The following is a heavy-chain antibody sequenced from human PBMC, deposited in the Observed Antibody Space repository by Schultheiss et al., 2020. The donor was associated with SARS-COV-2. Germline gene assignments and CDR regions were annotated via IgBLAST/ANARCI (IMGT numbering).Heavy chain of an antibody. Sequence: GGSLRLSCAASGFTFSSYAMSWVRQAPGKGLEWVSVIYSCGSTYYADSVKGRFTISRDNSKNTLYLQMNSLRAEDTAVYYCAKDVYDYVWGSYRDFDYWGQGTLVTVSS. CDR1: GFTFSSYA. CDR3: AKDVYDYVWGSYRDFDY. CDR2: IYSCGST. J-gene: IGHJ4*02. D-gene: IGHD3-16*02. V-gene: IGHV3-23*03.